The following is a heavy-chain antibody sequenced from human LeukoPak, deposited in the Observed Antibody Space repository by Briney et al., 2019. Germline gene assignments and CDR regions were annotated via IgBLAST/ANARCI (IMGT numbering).Heavy chain of an antibody. CDR1: GFTFSSYS. J-gene: IGHJ1*01. CDR2: ISSSSSYI. CDR3: ATSTVMVGYFQH. V-gene: IGHV3-21*04. D-gene: IGHD4-17*01. Sequence: GGSLRLSCAASGFTFSSYSMNWVRQAPGKGLEWVSSISSSSSYIYYADSVKGRFTISRDNAKNSLYLQMNSLRAEDTALYYCATSTVMVGYFQHWGQDTLVTVSS.